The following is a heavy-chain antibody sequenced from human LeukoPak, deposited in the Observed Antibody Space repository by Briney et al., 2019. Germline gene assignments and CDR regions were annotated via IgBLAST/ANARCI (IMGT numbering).Heavy chain of an antibody. CDR1: GYIFIGFY. D-gene: IGHD3-22*01. V-gene: IGHV1-2*02. J-gene: IGHJ6*02. Sequence: ASVKVSCKASGYIFIGFYMHWVRQAPGQGLEWIGWINPNSGGTNYAQKFQGRVTMTRDTSISTAYMELSGLRSDDTAVYYCARDGVEIVFRPAYGVDVWGQGTTVTVSS. CDR3: ARDGVEIVFRPAYGVDV. CDR2: INPNSGGT.